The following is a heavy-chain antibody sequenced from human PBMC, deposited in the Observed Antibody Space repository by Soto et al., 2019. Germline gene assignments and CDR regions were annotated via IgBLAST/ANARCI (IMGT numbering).Heavy chain of an antibody. CDR2: IYYSGST. Sequence: QVQLQESGPGLVKPSETLSLTCTVSGGSISSYYWSWIRQPPGKGLEWIGYIYYSGSTNYNPSLKSRVTISVDTSKNQFSLKLSSVTAADTVVYYCARVNAAAEGEYFDYWGQGTLVTVSS. D-gene: IGHD6-13*01. V-gene: IGHV4-59*01. J-gene: IGHJ4*02. CDR3: ARVNAAAEGEYFDY. CDR1: GGSISSYY.